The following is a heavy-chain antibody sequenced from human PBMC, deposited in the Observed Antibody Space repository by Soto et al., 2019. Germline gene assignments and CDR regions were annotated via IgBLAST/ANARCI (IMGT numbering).Heavy chain of an antibody. D-gene: IGHD3-9*01. CDR1: GFTFSSYC. CDR2: ISYSGSTI. J-gene: IGHJ6*02. CDR3: ARDNYYDILTGYRDYGMDV. V-gene: IGHV3-11*04. Sequence: GGSLRLSCAASGFTFSSYCMSWVRQAPGKGLEWVSYISYSGSTIYYADSVRGRFTISRDNTKNSLYLQMNSLRDEDTAVYYCARDNYYDILTGYRDYGMDVWGQGTTVTVPS.